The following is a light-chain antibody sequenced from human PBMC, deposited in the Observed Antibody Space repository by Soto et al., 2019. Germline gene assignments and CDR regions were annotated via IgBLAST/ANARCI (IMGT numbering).Light chain of an antibody. V-gene: IGKV1-39*01. CDR3: QQSYRTVT. CDR1: QSISSY. CDR2: AAS. Sequence: DIQMTQSPSSLSASVGDRVTITCRASQSISSYLNWYQQKPGKAPKLLIYAASSLQSGVPSRFSGSGSGTDFTLTISSLQPEDFATYYCQQSYRTVTFGQGTKGDIK. J-gene: IGKJ1*01.